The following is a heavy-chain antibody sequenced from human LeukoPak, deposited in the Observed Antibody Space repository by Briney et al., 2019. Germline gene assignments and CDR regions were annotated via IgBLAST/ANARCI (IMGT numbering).Heavy chain of an antibody. Sequence: GGSLRLSCAASGFTLSNPWVSWVRQAPGKGLEWGGRIKSKTDGGTTDYAAPVKGRFIISRDDSKNTLYLQMNSLKIEYTAVYYCTTEATLIWDWGQGTLVTVSS. CDR3: TTEATLIWD. CDR2: IKSKTDGGTT. D-gene: IGHD3-22*01. J-gene: IGHJ4*02. V-gene: IGHV3-15*01. CDR1: GFTLSNPW.